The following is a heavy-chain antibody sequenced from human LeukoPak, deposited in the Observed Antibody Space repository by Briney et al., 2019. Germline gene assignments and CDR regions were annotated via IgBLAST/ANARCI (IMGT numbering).Heavy chain of an antibody. CDR2: INQDGGEK. V-gene: IGHV3-7*03. CDR3: ARPLVPQVVPAAMRDY. J-gene: IGHJ4*02. Sequence: GGSLRLSCAASGFTFKNSWMSWVRQAPGKGLQWVANINQDGGEKYYVDSVKGRFTISRDDAKNSLYLQMNSLRAEDTAVYYCARPLVPQVVPAAMRDYWGQGTLVTVSS. CDR1: GFTFKNSW. D-gene: IGHD2-2*01.